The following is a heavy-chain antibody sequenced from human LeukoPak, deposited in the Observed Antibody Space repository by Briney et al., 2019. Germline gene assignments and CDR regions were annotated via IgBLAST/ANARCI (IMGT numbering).Heavy chain of an antibody. CDR2: IYYGGNT. CDR1: GDSVSSSICY. J-gene: IGHJ1*01. CDR3: ASLLSSSWYGEYFQH. Sequence: SEPLSLTCTVSGDSVSSSICYWGWIRQPPGKGLEWIGNIYYGGNTYYNPSLKSRVTISVDTSKNQFSLKLSSVTAADTAVYYCASLLSSSWYGEYFQHWGQGTLVTVSS. V-gene: IGHV4-39*07. D-gene: IGHD6-13*01.